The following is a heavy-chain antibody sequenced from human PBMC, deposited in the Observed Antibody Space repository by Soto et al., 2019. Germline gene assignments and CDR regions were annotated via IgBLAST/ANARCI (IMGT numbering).Heavy chain of an antibody. Sequence: GGSLRLSCAASGFTFSSYAMSWVRQAPGKGLEWVSAISGSGGSTYYADSGKGRFTISRDNSKNTLYLQMNSLRAEDTAVYYCAKRDRIITSQNIVPAPFDYWGQGTLVTVSS. CDR2: ISGSGGST. J-gene: IGHJ4*02. CDR1: GFTFSSYA. V-gene: IGHV3-23*01. D-gene: IGHD3-16*02. CDR3: AKRDRIITSQNIVPAPFDY.